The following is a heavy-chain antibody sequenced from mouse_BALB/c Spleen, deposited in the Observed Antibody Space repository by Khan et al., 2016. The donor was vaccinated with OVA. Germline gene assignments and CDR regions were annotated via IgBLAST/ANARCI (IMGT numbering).Heavy chain of an antibody. J-gene: IGHJ2*01. Sequence: VQLKESGPGLVKPSQSLSLTCTVTGYSITSDYAWNWIRQFPGNKLEWMGYTSYSGNTKYNPSLKSRISITRDTSKNQFFLQLNFVTIEDTATYYCARIQGGDFDYWGQGTTLTVSS. CDR3: ARIQGGDFDY. V-gene: IGHV3-2*02. D-gene: IGHD3-2*02. CDR2: TSYSGNT. CDR1: GYSITSDYA.